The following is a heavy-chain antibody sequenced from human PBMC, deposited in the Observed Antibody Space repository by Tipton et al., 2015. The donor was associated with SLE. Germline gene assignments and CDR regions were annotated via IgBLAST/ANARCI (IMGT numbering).Heavy chain of an antibody. Sequence: TLSLTCAVYGGSISSSSSYYWAWIRQPPGKGVEWIGEINHRGSTNYNPSLKSRVTISVDTSKNQFSLKLSSVTAADTAVYYCAREKAYRTSDSWGQGTLVTVSS. V-gene: IGHV4-39*07. CDR1: GGSISSSSSYY. J-gene: IGHJ5*01. CDR3: AREKAYRTSDS. D-gene: IGHD4-11*01. CDR2: INHRGST.